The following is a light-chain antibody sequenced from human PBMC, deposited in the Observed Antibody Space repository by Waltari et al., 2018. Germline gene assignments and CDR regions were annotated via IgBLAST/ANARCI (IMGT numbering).Light chain of an antibody. J-gene: IGKJ2*01. CDR1: QRVLYSSNNRIK. Sequence: VSTEFRYCLAGSLVQRSAITVKSSQRVLYSSNNRIKLAGYEHKTGQPPNLRIYWASTRGSGVPDRFSGSGSGTDFTLTISSLQAEDVAVYYCQQYYSTPYTFGQGTRLDIK. V-gene: IGKV4-1*01. CDR2: WAS. CDR3: QQYYSTPYT.